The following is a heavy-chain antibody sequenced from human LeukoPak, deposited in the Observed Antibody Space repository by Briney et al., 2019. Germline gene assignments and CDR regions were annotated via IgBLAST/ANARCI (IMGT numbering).Heavy chain of an antibody. J-gene: IGHJ4*02. CDR2: IYPNSGGT. D-gene: IGHD5-24*01. CDR1: EYTFTGYY. V-gene: IGHV1-2*02. CDR3: ARTLRDDYNYIFDY. Sequence: ASVKVSCKASEYTFTGYYIHWVRQAPGQRLEWMGWIYPNSGGTSYAQKFLGRVTMTRDTSISTAYMELSRLRSDDTAVYYCARTLRDDYNYIFDYWGQGTLVTVSS.